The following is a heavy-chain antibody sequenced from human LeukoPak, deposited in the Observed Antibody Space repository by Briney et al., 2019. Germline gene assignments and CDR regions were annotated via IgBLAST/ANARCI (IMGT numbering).Heavy chain of an antibody. CDR1: GYTFTGYY. Sequence: ASVKVSCKAPGYTFTGYYMHWVRQAPGQGLEWIGWINPNSGGTNYAQKFQGRVTMTRDTSISTACIELSRRRSDATAAYYCARLTPLGYGDYVEYFQHWGQGTLVTVSS. CDR3: ARLTPLGYGDYVEYFQH. CDR2: INPNSGGT. J-gene: IGHJ1*01. V-gene: IGHV1-2*02. D-gene: IGHD4-17*01.